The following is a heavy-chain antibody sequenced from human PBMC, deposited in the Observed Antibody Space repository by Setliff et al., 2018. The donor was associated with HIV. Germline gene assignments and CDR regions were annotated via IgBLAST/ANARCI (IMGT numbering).Heavy chain of an antibody. Sequence: PSETLSLTCAVFGGSFTDIGGSFTDYYWIWIRQPPGKGLEYIGNIYYTGSTHHNPSLESRVATSVDTSKNQFSLKLSSVTAAGTAVYYCARIVRWELVATSTFFYYYMDVWGKGTTVTVSS. CDR2: IYYTGST. CDR3: ARIVRWELVATSTFFYYYMDV. D-gene: IGHD1-26*01. V-gene: IGHV4-39*01. J-gene: IGHJ6*03. CDR1: GGSFTDIGGSFTDYY.